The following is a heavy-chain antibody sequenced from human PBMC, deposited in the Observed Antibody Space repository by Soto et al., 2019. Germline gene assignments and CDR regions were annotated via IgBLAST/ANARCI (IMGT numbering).Heavy chain of an antibody. CDR2: INPNSGGT. Sequence: GASVKVSCKASGYTFTGYYMHWVRQAPGQGLEWMGWINPNSGGTNYAQKFQGRVTMTRDTSISTAYMELSRLRSDDTAVYYCARDRYNWNYYYGMDVWGQGTTVTVS. D-gene: IGHD1-20*01. CDR3: ARDRYNWNYYYGMDV. J-gene: IGHJ6*02. CDR1: GYTFTGYY. V-gene: IGHV1-2*02.